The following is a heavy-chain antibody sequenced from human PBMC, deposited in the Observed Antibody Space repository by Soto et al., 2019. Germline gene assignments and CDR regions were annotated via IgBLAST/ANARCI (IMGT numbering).Heavy chain of an antibody. V-gene: IGHV3-15*01. D-gene: IGHD5-12*01. Sequence: EVQLVESGGDLVKPGGSLRLSCAASGFTFSNAWMIWVRQAPGKGLEWVGRIKSKTDGGAIEYAAAVKGRFTISSDDSKDTLYLQMNSLRTEDTDVYYCATLLGWLGTRASWGLGTLVTVSS. CDR1: GFTFSNAW. CDR2: IKSKTDGGAI. J-gene: IGHJ5*02. CDR3: ATLLGWLGTRAS.